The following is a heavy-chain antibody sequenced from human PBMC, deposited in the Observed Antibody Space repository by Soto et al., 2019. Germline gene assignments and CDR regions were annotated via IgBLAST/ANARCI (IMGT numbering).Heavy chain of an antibody. CDR1: GGSVGSGEYY. D-gene: IGHD5-18*01. V-gene: IGHV4-30-4*01. CDR2: IYDSGIT. CDR3: ARDVAHGYTENV. Sequence: SETLALTCTVSGGSVGSGEYYYSWIRQPPGKGLEWIGYIYDSGITNYTPSLKGRVTLSLDRSNNQVSLKLRSVTAADTAVYFCARDVAHGYTENVWGQGTMVTVSS. J-gene: IGHJ3*01.